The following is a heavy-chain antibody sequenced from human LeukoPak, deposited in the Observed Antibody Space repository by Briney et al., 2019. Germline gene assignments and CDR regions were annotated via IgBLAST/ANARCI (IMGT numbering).Heavy chain of an antibody. Sequence: ASVTVSCKASGYTFTGYYMHWLRQAPGQGLEGMGWINPNSGGTNYAQKFQGRVTMTRDTSVTPAYMELSRLRSDDTAVYYCARTGYSGYDPAIDYWGQGTLVTVSS. D-gene: IGHD5-12*01. J-gene: IGHJ4*02. CDR3: ARTGYSGYDPAIDY. V-gene: IGHV1-2*02. CDR2: INPNSGGT. CDR1: GYTFTGYY.